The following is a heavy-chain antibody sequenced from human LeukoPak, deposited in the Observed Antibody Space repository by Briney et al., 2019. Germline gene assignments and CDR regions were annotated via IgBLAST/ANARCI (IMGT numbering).Heavy chain of an antibody. V-gene: IGHV5-51*01. D-gene: IGHD5-18*01. CDR2: IYPGDSDT. J-gene: IGHJ6*02. Sequence: GESLKISCKGSGYSFTSYLISWVRQMPVKGLEWMGMIYPGDSDTRYSPSFQGQVTISADKSISTAYLQWSSLKASDTAMYYCASSGYSYGPGFYYGMDVWGQGTTVTVS. CDR1: GYSFTSYL. CDR3: ASSGYSYGPGFYYGMDV.